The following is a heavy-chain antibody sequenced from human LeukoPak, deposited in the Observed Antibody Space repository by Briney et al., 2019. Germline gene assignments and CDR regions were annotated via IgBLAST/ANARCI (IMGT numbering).Heavy chain of an antibody. J-gene: IGHJ4*02. Sequence: SETLSLTYTVSGGSISSYYWSWIRQPPGKGLEWIGYIYNSGSTNYNPSLKSRVTISVDTSKSQFSLKLSSVTAADTAVYYCARQVISGGYYRTFDQWGQGTLVTVSS. CDR2: IYNSGST. CDR1: GGSISSYY. D-gene: IGHD3-22*01. V-gene: IGHV4-59*01. CDR3: ARQVISGGYYRTFDQ.